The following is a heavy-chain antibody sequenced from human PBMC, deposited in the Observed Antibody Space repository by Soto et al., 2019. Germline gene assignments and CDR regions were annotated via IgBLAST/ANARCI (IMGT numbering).Heavy chain of an antibody. CDR3: AHSRCGGDCLQSYPSHYYYGMDV. CDR1: GFSLSTSGVS. D-gene: IGHD2-21*02. V-gene: IGHV2-5*05. CDR2: IYWDDDK. Sequence: SGPTLVNPTQTLTLTGAFSGFSLSTSGVSVGWIRQPPGKALEWLALIYWDDDKRYGPSLKSRLTITKDTSKNQVVLRMTNMDPVDTATYYCAHSRCGGDCLQSYPSHYYYGMDVWGQGTTVTVSS. J-gene: IGHJ6*02.